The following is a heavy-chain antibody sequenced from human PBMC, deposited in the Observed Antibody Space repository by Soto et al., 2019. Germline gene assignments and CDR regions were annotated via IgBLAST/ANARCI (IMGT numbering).Heavy chain of an antibody. CDR1: GFTVSSNY. CDR2: IYSGGST. J-gene: IGHJ6*02. Sequence: PGGSLRLSCAASGFTVSSNYMSWVRQAPGKGLEWVSVIYSGGSTYYADSVKGRFTISRDNSKNTLYLQMNSLRAEDTAVYYCARALSYGSGSYYGGDYYGMDVWGQGTTVTVSS. V-gene: IGHV3-66*01. D-gene: IGHD3-10*01. CDR3: ARALSYGSGSYYGGDYYGMDV.